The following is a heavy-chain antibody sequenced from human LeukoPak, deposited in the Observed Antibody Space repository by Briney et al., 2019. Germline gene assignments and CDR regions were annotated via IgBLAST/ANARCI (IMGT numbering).Heavy chain of an antibody. CDR1: GFTFSGYA. D-gene: IGHD3-22*01. V-gene: IGHV3-30*04. CDR2: ISYNGRRR. CDR3: ARQEARNYYYEGLDY. Sequence: PGGSLRLSCVASGFTFSGYAIHWVRQAPGKGLERVALISYNGRRREFADSVRGRFTIDRDNSKNTVYLQMNSLRPDDTAMYFCARQEARNYYYEGLDYWGQGNLVTVSS. J-gene: IGHJ4*02.